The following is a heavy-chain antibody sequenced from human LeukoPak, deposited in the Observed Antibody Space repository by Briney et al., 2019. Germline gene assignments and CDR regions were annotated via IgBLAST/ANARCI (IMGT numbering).Heavy chain of an antibody. J-gene: IGHJ5*02. CDR1: EYTFIDDY. CDR3: ARGRTTVNLLDP. D-gene: IGHD4-11*01. V-gene: IGHV1-2*02. CDR2: INPNSGVT. Sequence: ASVKVSCKASEYTFIDDYLHWVRQAPGPGLEWMAWINPNSGVTNYAQKFQGRVTVTRDKSISTAYMEPNSMKSDDMAVYYCARGRTTVNLLDPWGQGSLVTVSA.